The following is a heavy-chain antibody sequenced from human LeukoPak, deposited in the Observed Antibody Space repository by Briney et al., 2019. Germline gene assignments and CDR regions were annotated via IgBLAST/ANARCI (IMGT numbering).Heavy chain of an antibody. D-gene: IGHD3-10*01. CDR2: IRSKANSYAT. J-gene: IGHJ4*02. V-gene: IGHV3-73*01. CDR1: GFTFSDSA. CDR3: SRLGEGTLND. Sequence: GGSLTLSCAASGFTFSDSAMFWVRQTSGKGLEWVGRIRSKANSYATAYAASVKGRFTISRDDSKNTAYLQMNSLKTEDTAVYYCSRLGEGTLNDWGQGTLVTVSP.